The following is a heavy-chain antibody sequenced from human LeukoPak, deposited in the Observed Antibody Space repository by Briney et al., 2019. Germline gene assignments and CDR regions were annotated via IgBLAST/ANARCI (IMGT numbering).Heavy chain of an antibody. Sequence: PGGSLRLSCAASGFTFSGYAMSWVRQAPGKGVEGVSDINTGGDGTFYADSVKGRFTISRDNSMNTQYLQMNSLRGEDTAVFYCATFGSGSRRTNSFDYWGQGTLVIVSS. J-gene: IGHJ4*02. CDR1: GFTFSGYA. CDR3: ATFGSGSRRTNSFDY. D-gene: IGHD3-10*01. CDR2: INTGGDGT. V-gene: IGHV3-23*01.